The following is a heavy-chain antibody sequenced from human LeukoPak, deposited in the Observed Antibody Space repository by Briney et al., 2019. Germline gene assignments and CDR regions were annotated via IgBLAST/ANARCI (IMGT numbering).Heavy chain of an antibody. CDR3: ARVSSVGSYWSDFEY. V-gene: IGHV4-59*01. CDR1: GGSISGYY. CDR2: IYFGGST. D-gene: IGHD1-26*01. Sequence: PSGTLSLTCTVFGGSISGYYWSWIRQPPGKALEWIGYIYFGGSTHYNPSLKSRVTMSADTSKNQFSLNLRSMTAADTAVYYCARVSSVGSYWSDFEYWGQGTLVTVSS. J-gene: IGHJ4*02.